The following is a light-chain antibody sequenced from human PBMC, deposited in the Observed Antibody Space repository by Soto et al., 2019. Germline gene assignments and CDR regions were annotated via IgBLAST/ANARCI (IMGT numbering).Light chain of an antibody. CDR2: GAS. J-gene: IGKJ2*01. CDR3: QQYRNWPPYT. CDR1: QSVTTS. Sequence: EIVMTQSPATLSVSPGERVSLSCRASQSVTTSVAWYQQKPGQAPRLLIYGASNRATGVPARFSGSGSVTEFTLTVSSLQSEDFAVYYCQQYRNWPPYTFGLGTKLEIK. V-gene: IGKV3-15*01.